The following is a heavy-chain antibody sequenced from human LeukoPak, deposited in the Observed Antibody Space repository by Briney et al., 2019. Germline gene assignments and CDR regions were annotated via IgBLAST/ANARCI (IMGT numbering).Heavy chain of an antibody. J-gene: IGHJ4*02. CDR3: ARRSSTWSFDY. CDR1: GGSISSYY. CDR2: IYYSGST. D-gene: IGHD6-13*01. Sequence: PSETLSLTCTVSGGSISSYYWSWIRQPPGKGLEWIGYIYYSGSTNYNPSLKSRVTIFVDTSKNQFSLKLSSVTAADTAVYYCARRSSTWSFDYWGQGTLVTVSS. V-gene: IGHV4-59*08.